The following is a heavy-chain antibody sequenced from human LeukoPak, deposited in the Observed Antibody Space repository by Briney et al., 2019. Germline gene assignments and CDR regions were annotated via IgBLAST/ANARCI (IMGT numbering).Heavy chain of an antibody. D-gene: IGHD6-13*01. Sequence: PSQTLSLTCAVSGGSISSSNWWSWVRQSPGKGLEWIGEIYHSGSTNYNPSLKSRVTISVDKSKNHFSLRLSSVTAADTAVYYCAREGYSSSWYFDYWDQGIPVTVSS. CDR3: AREGYSSSWYFDY. CDR2: IYHSGST. J-gene: IGHJ4*02. V-gene: IGHV4-4*02. CDR1: GGSISSSNW.